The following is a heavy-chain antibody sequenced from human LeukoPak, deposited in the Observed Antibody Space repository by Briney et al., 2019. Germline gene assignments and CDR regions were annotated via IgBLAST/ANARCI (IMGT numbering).Heavy chain of an antibody. V-gene: IGHV3-30*04. D-gene: IGHD4-23*01. CDR3: ARDHYGGKYFDY. CDR2: ISYDGSNK. Sequence: PGTSLRLSCAAAGFPFSNYAMHWVRQAPGKGLEWVSLISYDGSNKYYADSVKGRFTISRDNSKNTLYLQMSSLRAEDTAVYYCARDHYGGKYFDYWGQGTLVTVSS. CDR1: GFPFSNYA. J-gene: IGHJ4*02.